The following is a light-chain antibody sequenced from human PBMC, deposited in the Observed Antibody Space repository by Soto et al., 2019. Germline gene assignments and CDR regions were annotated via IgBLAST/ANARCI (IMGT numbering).Light chain of an antibody. Sequence: DVQLTQSPSTLSASVGDRVTITCRASQSVSSWLAWYQAKPGKAPNLLIYKASTLESGAPSRFSGSGSGTEFTLSISSLQPDDFATYYCQQYRSYSWTFGQGTKVEI. CDR1: QSVSSW. CDR2: KAS. J-gene: IGKJ1*01. V-gene: IGKV1-5*03. CDR3: QQYRSYSWT.